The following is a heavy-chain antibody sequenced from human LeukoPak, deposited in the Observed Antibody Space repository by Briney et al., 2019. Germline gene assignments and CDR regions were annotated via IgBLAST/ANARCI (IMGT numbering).Heavy chain of an antibody. V-gene: IGHV3-21*01. J-gene: IGHJ3*01. D-gene: IGHD4-17*01. CDR2: IGGSSSSL. CDR1: GFTFSIYS. Sequence: PGGSLRLSCAASGFTFSIYSMSWVRQAPGKGLEWVSSIGGSSSSLYYAESVKGRFTISRDNARNSLYLQMNSLRAEDTAVYYCAKEAGQDYGALDAFDVWGQGTMVTVSS. CDR3: AKEAGQDYGALDAFDV.